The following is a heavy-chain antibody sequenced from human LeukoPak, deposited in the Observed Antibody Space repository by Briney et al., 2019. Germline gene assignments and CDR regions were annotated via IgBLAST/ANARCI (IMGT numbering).Heavy chain of an antibody. CDR3: ARVLAARSYYYYYGMDV. CDR1: GGSISSYY. V-gene: IGHV4-59*01. J-gene: IGHJ6*02. CDR2: IYYSGST. D-gene: IGHD3-3*02. Sequence: SETLSLTCTVSGGSISSYYWSWIRQPPGKGLEWIGYIYYSGSTNYNPSLKSRVTISVDTSKNQFSLKLSSVTAADTAVYYCARVLAARSYYYYYGMDVWGQGTTVTVSS.